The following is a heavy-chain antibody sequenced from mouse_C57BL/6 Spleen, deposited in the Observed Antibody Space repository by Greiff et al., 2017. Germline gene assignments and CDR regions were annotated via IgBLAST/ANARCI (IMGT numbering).Heavy chain of an antibody. CDR3: TRCGGPYFDY. D-gene: IGHD1-1*02. V-gene: IGHV1-15*01. CDR2: IDPETGGT. Sequence: QVQLQQSGAELVRPGASVTLSCKASGYTFTDYEMHWVKQTPVHGLEWIGAIDPETGGTAYNQKFKGKAILTADKSSSTAYMELRSLTSEDSAVYYCTRCGGPYFDYWGQGTTLTVSS. J-gene: IGHJ2*01. CDR1: GYTFTDYE.